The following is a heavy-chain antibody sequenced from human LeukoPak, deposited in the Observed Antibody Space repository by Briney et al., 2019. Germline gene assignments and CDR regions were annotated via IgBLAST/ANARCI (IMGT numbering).Heavy chain of an antibody. CDR2: IYHSGTT. J-gene: IGHJ4*02. Sequence: SETLFLTCTVSGYSISSGNYWGWIRPPPGKGLEWIGNIYHSGTTYYNPSLKSRVTISVDTSNNQFSLKLSSVTAADTAMYYCARGYGGNIDYWGQGTLVTVSS. D-gene: IGHD4-23*01. V-gene: IGHV4-38-2*02. CDR1: GYSISSGNY. CDR3: ARGYGGNIDY.